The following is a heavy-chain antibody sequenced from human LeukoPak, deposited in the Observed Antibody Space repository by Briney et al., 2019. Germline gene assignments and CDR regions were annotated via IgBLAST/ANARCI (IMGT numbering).Heavy chain of an antibody. Sequence: PSETLSLTCTVSDDSVSSDSYYWSWIRQPPGKGLEWIGYIHYSGRTKYNPSLKSRVTISVDTSKNQFSLKLSSVTAADTAVYYCTRNGGYSDWYFDVWGRGTLVTVSS. CDR2: IHYSGRT. D-gene: IGHD4-23*01. CDR3: TRNGGYSDWYFDV. CDR1: DDSVSSDSYY. V-gene: IGHV4-61*01. J-gene: IGHJ2*01.